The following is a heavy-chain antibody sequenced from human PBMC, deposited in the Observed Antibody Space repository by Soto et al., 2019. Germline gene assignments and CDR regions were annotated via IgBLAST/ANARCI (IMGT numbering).Heavy chain of an antibody. CDR2: ISAYNGNT. J-gene: IGHJ4*02. Sequence: QVQLVQSGAEVKKPGASVKVSCKASGYTFTSYGISWVRQAPGQGLEWMGWISAYNGNTNYAQKLQGRVTMTTNTSMSTPFLALRSLRSVDTSVYYFSRESPPADYWGQGTLVTVSS. V-gene: IGHV1-18*01. CDR1: GYTFTSYG. CDR3: SRESPPADY.